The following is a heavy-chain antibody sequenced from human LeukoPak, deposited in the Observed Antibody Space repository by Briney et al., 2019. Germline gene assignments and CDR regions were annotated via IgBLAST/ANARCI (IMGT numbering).Heavy chain of an antibody. CDR1: GYTFTSYG. D-gene: IGHD3-22*01. V-gene: IGHV1-18*01. Sequence: GASVKVSCKASGYTFTSYGISCVRQAPGQGLEWMGWISAYNGNTNYAQKLQGRVTMTTDTSTSTAYMELRSLRSDDTAVYYCARDHDSSGYYYLAVYWGQGTLVTVSS. CDR3: ARDHDSSGYYYLAVY. J-gene: IGHJ4*02. CDR2: ISAYNGNT.